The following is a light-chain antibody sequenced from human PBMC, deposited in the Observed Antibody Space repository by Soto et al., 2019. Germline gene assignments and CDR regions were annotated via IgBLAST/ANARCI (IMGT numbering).Light chain of an antibody. J-gene: IGKJ1*01. V-gene: IGKV3-15*01. Sequence: EIVMTQSPATLSVSPGERATLSCRASQSVSSNLAWYQQKPGQAPRLPIYGASTRATGIPARFSGSGSGTEFTPTISSLQSEDFAVYYCQQYNNWWTFGQGTKV. CDR1: QSVSSN. CDR2: GAS. CDR3: QQYNNWWT.